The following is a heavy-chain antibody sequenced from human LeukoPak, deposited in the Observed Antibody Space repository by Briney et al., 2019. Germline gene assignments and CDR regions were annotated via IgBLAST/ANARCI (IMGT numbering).Heavy chain of an antibody. CDR2: IYSGGST. CDR1: GFTVSSNY. CDR3: ARYSYGYRGGHYFDY. V-gene: IGHV3-66*01. J-gene: IGHJ4*02. D-gene: IGHD5-18*01. Sequence: GGSLRLSCAASGFTVSSNYMSWVRQAPGKGLEWVSVIYSGGSTYYAGSVKGRFTISRDNSKNTLYLQMNSLRAEDTAVYYCARYSYGYRGGHYFDYWGQGTLVTVSS.